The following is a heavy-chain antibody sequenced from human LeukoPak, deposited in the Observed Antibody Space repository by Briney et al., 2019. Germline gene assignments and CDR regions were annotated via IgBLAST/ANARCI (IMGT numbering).Heavy chain of an antibody. Sequence: GGSLRLSCAASGFTFSSYAMSWVRQAPGKGLEWVSAISGSGGSTYYADSVKGRFTISRDNSKNTLYLQMNSLRAEDTAVYYCAKDRRSTSRPRWWFDPWGQGTLVTVSS. V-gene: IGHV3-23*01. D-gene: IGHD2-2*01. J-gene: IGHJ5*02. CDR2: ISGSGGST. CDR1: GFTFSSYA. CDR3: AKDRRSTSRPRWWFDP.